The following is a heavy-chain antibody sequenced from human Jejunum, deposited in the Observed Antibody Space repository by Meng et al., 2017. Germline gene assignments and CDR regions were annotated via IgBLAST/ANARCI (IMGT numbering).Heavy chain of an antibody. CDR1: GFTFSSLA. J-gene: IGHJ4*02. V-gene: IGHV3-23*01. CDR2: ISSSTGGT. D-gene: IGHD4-23*01. Sequence: GESLKISCAASGFTFSSLAMNWVRQAPGKGLEWVSSISSSTGGTYYANSVKGRFTISRDNSKSTLHLQMDSLRAEDTAIYYCTNGGGGGNFQPLLWWGQGTLVTVSS. CDR3: TNGGGGGNFQPLLW.